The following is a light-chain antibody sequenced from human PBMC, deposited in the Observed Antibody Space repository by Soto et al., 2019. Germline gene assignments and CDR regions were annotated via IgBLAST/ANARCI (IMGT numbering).Light chain of an antibody. V-gene: IGLV1-40*01. J-gene: IGLJ1*01. CDR1: GYNIGSNYD. CDR3: QSYDRSLTALV. Sequence: QSVLTQPPSVSGAPGQRVTISCTGSGYNIGSNYDVPWYQVLPGSAPKLLIYGNNHRPSGVPDRFSGSRSATSATLAVTGLQDEDEAEDYCQSYDRSLTALVCGPGTKVTVL. CDR2: GNN.